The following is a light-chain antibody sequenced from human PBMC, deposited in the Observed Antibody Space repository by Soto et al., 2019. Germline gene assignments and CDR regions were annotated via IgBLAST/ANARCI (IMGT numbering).Light chain of an antibody. J-gene: IGKJ1*01. Sequence: EIVMSISAATLSLYTGERATLSCRASQTVIRNLAWYQQKPGQTPRLLIFGASTRATGIPARFSGSGSGTEFTLTISSLQPEDFAIHYCQQYAVWPPQRFGQGAKVDIK. CDR1: QTVIRN. CDR2: GAS. V-gene: IGKV3-15*01. CDR3: QQYAVWPPQR.